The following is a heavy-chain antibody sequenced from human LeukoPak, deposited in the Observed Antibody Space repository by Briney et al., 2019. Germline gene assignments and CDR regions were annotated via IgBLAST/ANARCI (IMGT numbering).Heavy chain of an antibody. CDR3: AKEGYDFWSGYYGY. V-gene: IGHV3-23*01. CDR1: GFTFSSYS. CDR2: ISGSGGST. J-gene: IGHJ4*02. Sequence: PGGSLRLSCAASGFTFSSYSMNWVRQAPGKGLEWVSAISGSGGSTYYADSVKGRFTISRDNSKNTLYLQMNSLRAEDTAVYYCAKEGYDFWSGYYGYWGQGTLVTVSS. D-gene: IGHD3-3*01.